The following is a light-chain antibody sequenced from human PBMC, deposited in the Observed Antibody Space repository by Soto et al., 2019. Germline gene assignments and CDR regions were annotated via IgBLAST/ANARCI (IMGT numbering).Light chain of an antibody. CDR1: QSVDTY. CDR2: DTS. J-gene: IGKJ3*01. V-gene: IGKV3-11*01. CDR3: QPRRNGVS. Sequence: LTQSPALLSLSPGERATLSCTASQSVDTYIAWYQQRPGQPPRLLIHDTSHRASGVPARFRGSGSGTDFTLTITSLEPEDDAVYFCQPRRNGVSFGPG.